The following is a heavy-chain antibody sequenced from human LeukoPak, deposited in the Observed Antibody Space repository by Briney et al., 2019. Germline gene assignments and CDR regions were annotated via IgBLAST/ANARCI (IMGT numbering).Heavy chain of an antibody. CDR2: IYPSDSDT. CDR3: AMRQLDEYYFDY. Sequence: GESLKISCKASGYTLATYWIGWVRQMPEKGLEWMGIIYPSDSDTRYSPSFQGQVTISADKSISTAYLQWSSLKASDTAMYYCAMRQLDEYYFDYWGQGTLVTVSS. CDR1: GYTLATYW. J-gene: IGHJ4*02. V-gene: IGHV5-51*01. D-gene: IGHD6-13*01.